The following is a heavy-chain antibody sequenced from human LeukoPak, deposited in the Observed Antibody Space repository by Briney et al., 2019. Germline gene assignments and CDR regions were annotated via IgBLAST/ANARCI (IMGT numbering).Heavy chain of an antibody. CDR2: INPTGGST. J-gene: IGHJ3*02. Sequence: ASVKVSCKASGYTFTSYYMHWVRQAPGQGLEWMGLINPTGGSTGYAQKFQGRVTMTRDTSTSTVHMELSSLKSEDTAVYYCARVRDGYNDAYDIWGQGTMVTVSS. V-gene: IGHV1-46*01. CDR1: GYTFTSYY. D-gene: IGHD5-24*01. CDR3: ARVRDGYNDAYDI.